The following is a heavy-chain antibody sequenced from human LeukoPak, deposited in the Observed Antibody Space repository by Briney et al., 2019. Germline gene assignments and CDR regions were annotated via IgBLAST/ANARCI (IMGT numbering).Heavy chain of an antibody. CDR3: ARLGYYDSRLDY. D-gene: IGHD3-22*01. CDR2: ICYSGST. Sequence: SETLSLTCTVSGGSISSSSSYWGWIRQPPGKGLEWFGSICYSGSTYYTPSLKSRVTISVDTSKKQFSLKLSSVTAADTSVYYCARLGYYDSRLDYWGQGTLVTVSS. J-gene: IGHJ4*02. V-gene: IGHV4-39*01. CDR1: GGSISSSSSY.